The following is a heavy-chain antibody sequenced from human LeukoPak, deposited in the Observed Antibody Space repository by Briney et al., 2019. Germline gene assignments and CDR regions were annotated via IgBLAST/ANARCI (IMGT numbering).Heavy chain of an antibody. CDR3: AKESGVYCSGGSCYLDH. V-gene: IGHV3-30*18. CDR2: ISYDGSNK. Sequence: QPGRSLRLSCAASGFTFSSHGMHWVRQAPGKGLEWVAVISYDGSNKYYADSLKGRFTISRDNSKNTLYLQMNSLRAEDTAVYYCAKESGVYCSGGSCYLDHWGQGTLVTVSS. D-gene: IGHD2-15*01. CDR1: GFTFSSHG. J-gene: IGHJ4*02.